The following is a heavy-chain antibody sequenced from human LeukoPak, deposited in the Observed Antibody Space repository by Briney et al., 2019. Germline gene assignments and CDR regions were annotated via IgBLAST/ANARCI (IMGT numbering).Heavy chain of an antibody. Sequence: PSETLSLTCTVSGGSISSSSYYWGWVRQPPGKGLEWIGRVYYSGSTYYNPSLKSRVTISEDTSKNQLSLKLSSVTAADTAVYYCARAANLPLDYWGQGTLVTVSS. CDR3: ARAANLPLDY. V-gene: IGHV4-39*01. CDR1: GGSISSSSYY. J-gene: IGHJ4*02. CDR2: VYYSGST.